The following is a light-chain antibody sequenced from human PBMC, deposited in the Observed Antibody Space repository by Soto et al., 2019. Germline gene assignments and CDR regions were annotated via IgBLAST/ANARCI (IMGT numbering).Light chain of an antibody. CDR3: QQYVTSQGHT. CDR2: AAS. CDR1: QSVSSSY. Sequence: EIVLTQSPGTLSLSPGERATLSCRASQSVSSSYLAWYQQKPGQAPRLLIYAASSRATGIPDRFSGSGSGTDFTLTISRLEPEDFAVYFCQQYVTSQGHTFGQGTKLEIK. V-gene: IGKV3-20*01. J-gene: IGKJ2*01.